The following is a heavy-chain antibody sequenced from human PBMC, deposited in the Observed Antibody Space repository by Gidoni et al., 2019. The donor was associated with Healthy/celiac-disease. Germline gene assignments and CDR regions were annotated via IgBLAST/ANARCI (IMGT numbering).Heavy chain of an antibody. Sequence: QVPLVQSGADVKKPGASVKVSCKASGYTFTGYYMHWVRQATGQGLEWMGWINPNSGGTNYAQKFQGWVTMTRDTSISTAYMELSRLRSDDTAVYYCARENTISYGMDVWGQGTTVTVSS. V-gene: IGHV1-2*04. CDR3: ARENTISYGMDV. CDR1: GYTFTGYY. CDR2: INPNSGGT. D-gene: IGHD3-3*01. J-gene: IGHJ6*02.